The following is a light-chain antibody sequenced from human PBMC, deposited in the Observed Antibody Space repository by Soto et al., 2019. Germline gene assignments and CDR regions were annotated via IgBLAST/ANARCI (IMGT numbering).Light chain of an antibody. J-gene: IGLJ1*01. V-gene: IGLV2-8*01. CDR2: EVV. Sequence: QSALTQPPSASGSPGQSVTISCTGTKSDIGVYDFVSWYQQHPGKAPRLIIYEVVQRPSGVPDRFSGSKSGNTASLTVSGIQAADEADYFCKSYAGSNTYVFGSGTKVTVL. CDR3: KSYAGSNTYV. CDR1: KSDIGVYDF.